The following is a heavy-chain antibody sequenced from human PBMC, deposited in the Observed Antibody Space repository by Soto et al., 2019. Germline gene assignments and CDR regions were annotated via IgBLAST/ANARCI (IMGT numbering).Heavy chain of an antibody. CDR2: IHYDGRT. CDR3: ARTYFGSGSYSY. V-gene: IGHV4-39*02. CDR1: GGSISGTNEY. J-gene: IGHJ1*01. D-gene: IGHD3-10*01. Sequence: QLQLQESGPGLVEPSETLSLTCTVSGGSISGTNEYWGWIRQPPGKGLEWIASIHYDGRTYYTPSLKSRLTISADTSKNLFSLKLSSVTAADTAVYYCARTYFGSGSYSYWGQGTLVIVSS.